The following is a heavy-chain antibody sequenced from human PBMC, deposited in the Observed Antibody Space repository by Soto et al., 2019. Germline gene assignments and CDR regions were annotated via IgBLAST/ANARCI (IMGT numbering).Heavy chain of an antibody. CDR1: GGTFSSYA. Sequence: QVQLVQSGAEVKKPGSSVKVSCKASGGTFSSYAISWVRQAPGQGLEWMGGIIPIFGTANYAQKFQGRVTITADESTSTAYMELSSLGSEDTAVYYCAHYYDSSGYYYVGAFDIWGQGTMVTVSS. CDR2: IIPIFGTA. D-gene: IGHD3-22*01. V-gene: IGHV1-69*01. CDR3: AHYYDSSGYYYVGAFDI. J-gene: IGHJ3*02.